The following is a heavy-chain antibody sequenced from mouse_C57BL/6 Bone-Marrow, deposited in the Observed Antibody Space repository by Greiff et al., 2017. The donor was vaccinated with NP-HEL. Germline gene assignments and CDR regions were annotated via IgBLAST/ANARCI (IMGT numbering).Heavy chain of an antibody. J-gene: IGHJ4*01. D-gene: IGHD1-1*01. CDR3: ARTPHYYGSRGDYYAMDY. V-gene: IGHV2-2*01. CDR1: GFSLTSYG. Sequence: VQGVESGPGLVQPSQSLSITCTVSGFSLTSYGVHWVRQSPGKGLEWLGVIWSGGSTDYNAAFISRLSISKDNSKSQVFFKMNSLQADDTAIYYCARTPHYYGSRGDYYAMDYWGQGTSVTVSS. CDR2: IWSGGST.